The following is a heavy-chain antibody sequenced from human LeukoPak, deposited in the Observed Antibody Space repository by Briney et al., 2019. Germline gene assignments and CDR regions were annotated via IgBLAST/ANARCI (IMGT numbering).Heavy chain of an antibody. J-gene: IGHJ4*02. CDR1: GYSISSGYY. CDR3: ARERAVTTYYYFDY. V-gene: IGHV4-61*01. Sequence: SETLSLTCTVSGYSISSGYYWAWIRQPPGKGLEWIGYIYYSGSTNYNPSLKSRVTISVDTSKNQFSLKLSSVIAADTAVYYCARERAVTTYYYFDYWGQGTLVTVSS. D-gene: IGHD4-17*01. CDR2: IYYSGST.